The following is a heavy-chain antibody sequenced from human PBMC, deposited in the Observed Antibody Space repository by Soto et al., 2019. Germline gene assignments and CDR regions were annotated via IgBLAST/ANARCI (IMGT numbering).Heavy chain of an antibody. Sequence: PGWSLRLSCGASGFTFSNFAMSWVRHAPGGGLEWVSGLSASGTSTYYADSVRGRLTISRDNSNNTVYLQMTSLRAEDTAVYYCASDMGVTGYYNYFENWGRGTLVKVSS. D-gene: IGHD3-9*01. J-gene: IGHJ4*02. CDR1: GFTFSNFA. CDR2: LSASGTST. V-gene: IGHV3-23*01. CDR3: ASDMGVTGYYNYFEN.